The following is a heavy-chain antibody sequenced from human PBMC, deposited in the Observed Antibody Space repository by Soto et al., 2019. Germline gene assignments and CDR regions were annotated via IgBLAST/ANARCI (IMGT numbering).Heavy chain of an antibody. CDR1: GFTFDDYA. V-gene: IGHV3-9*01. CDR2: ISWNSGSI. D-gene: IGHD6-13*01. CDR3: AKIEPSAGADY. Sequence: EVQLVESGGGLVQPGRSLRLSCAASGFTFDDYAMHWVRQAPGKGLEWVSGISWNSGSIGYADSVKGRFTISRDNAKNSLYLQMNSLRAEDTAIYYCAKIEPSAGADYWGQGTLVTVSS. J-gene: IGHJ4*02.